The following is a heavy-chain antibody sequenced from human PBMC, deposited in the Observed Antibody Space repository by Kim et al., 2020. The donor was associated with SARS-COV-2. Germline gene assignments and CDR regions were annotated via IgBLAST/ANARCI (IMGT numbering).Heavy chain of an antibody. J-gene: IGHJ6*02. CDR2: IKQDGSEK. Sequence: GGSLRLSCAASGFTFSSYWMSWVRQAPGKGLEWVANIKQDGSEKYYVDSVKGRFTISRDNAKNSLYLQMNSLRAEDTAVYYCARDHGTSDGDYADEDYYYYGMDVWGQGTTVTVSS. CDR3: ARDHGTSDGDYADEDYYYYGMDV. CDR1: GFTFSSYW. D-gene: IGHD4-17*01. V-gene: IGHV3-7*01.